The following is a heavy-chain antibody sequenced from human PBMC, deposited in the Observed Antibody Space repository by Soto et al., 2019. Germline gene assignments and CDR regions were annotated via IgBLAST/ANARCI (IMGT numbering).Heavy chain of an antibody. Sequence: QVQLQESGPGLVKPSETLSLTCTVSGGSISSYYWSWIRQPPGKGLEWIGYIYYSGSTNYNPSLKSRXXIXVXXSKNQFSLKLSSVTAADTAVYYCARTSSSWYYFDYWGQGTLVTVSS. CDR2: IYYSGST. CDR1: GGSISSYY. J-gene: IGHJ4*02. V-gene: IGHV4-59*08. D-gene: IGHD6-13*01. CDR3: ARTSSSWYYFDY.